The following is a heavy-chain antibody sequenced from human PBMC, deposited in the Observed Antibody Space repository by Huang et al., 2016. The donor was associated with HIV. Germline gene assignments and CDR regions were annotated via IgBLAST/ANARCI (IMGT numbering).Heavy chain of an antibody. D-gene: IGHD2-15*01. Sequence: QVQLVQSGAEVKQPGASVKVSCKASGYTFSNYDINWVRQAPGQGLEWRGWRNPNSGNTGYERKFQGRVTMTRSTSISTAYMELSRLRFEDTAVYYCATLPPVNYGRSGGRVRDYWGQGSLVTVSS. J-gene: IGHJ4*02. CDR2: RNPNSGNT. V-gene: IGHV1-8*01. CDR1: GYTFSNYD. CDR3: ATLPPVNYGRSGGRVRDY.